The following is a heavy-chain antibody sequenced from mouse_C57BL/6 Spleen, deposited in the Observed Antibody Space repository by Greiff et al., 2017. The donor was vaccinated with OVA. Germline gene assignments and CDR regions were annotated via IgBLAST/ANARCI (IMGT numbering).Heavy chain of an antibody. CDR2: IDPENGGT. J-gene: IGHJ2*01. CDR1: GYTFTDYE. CDR3: TRRWDGGY. D-gene: IGHD4-1*01. Sequence: VQLQESGAELVRPGASVTLSCKASGYTFTDYEMHWVKQTPVHGLEWIGAIDPENGGTAYNQKFKGKAILTADKSSSTAYMELRSLTSEDSAVYSCTRRWDGGYWGQGTTLTVSS. V-gene: IGHV1-15*01.